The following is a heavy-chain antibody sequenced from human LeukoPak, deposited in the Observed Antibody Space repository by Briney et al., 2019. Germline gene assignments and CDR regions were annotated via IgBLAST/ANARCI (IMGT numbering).Heavy chain of an antibody. V-gene: IGHV4-39*01. CDR2: IYYSGST. D-gene: IGHD6-19*01. CDR3: SSGWYGDKRVDY. Sequence: PSETLSLTCTVSGGSLSSSSYYWGWLRQPPGRGLEWVGSIYYSGSTYYNPSLKSRVTISVDTSKNQFSLKLSSVTAADTAVYYCSSGWYGDKRVDYWGQGTLVTVSS. CDR1: GGSLSSSSYY. J-gene: IGHJ4*02.